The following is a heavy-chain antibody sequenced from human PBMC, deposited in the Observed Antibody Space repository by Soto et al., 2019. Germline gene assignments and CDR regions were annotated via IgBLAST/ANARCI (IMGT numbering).Heavy chain of an antibody. CDR1: GLTFSSYW. D-gene: IGHD3-22*01. Sequence: GGSLRLSCAASGLTFSSYWMSWVRQAPGKGLEWVANINQDGSEKYYVDSVKGRFTISRDNAKNTLYLQMNSLRAEDTAVYYCAKADQVEITMIVVVITLDYFDYWGQGTLVTVSS. CDR2: INQDGSEK. CDR3: AKADQVEITMIVVVITLDYFDY. J-gene: IGHJ4*02. V-gene: IGHV3-7*03.